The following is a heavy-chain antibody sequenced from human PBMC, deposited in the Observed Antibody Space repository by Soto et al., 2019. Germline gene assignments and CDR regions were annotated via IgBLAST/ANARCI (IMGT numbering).Heavy chain of an antibody. CDR2: IYYSGST. V-gene: IGHV4-59*08. CDR1: GASISSYY. J-gene: IGHJ1*01. D-gene: IGHD4-17*01. Sequence: SETLSLTCTVSGASISSYYWSWIRQPPGKGLEWIGYIYYSGSTNYNPSLKSRVTISVDTSKNQFSLKLSSVTAADTAVYYCARHDYGGKSRAEYFQHWGLGTLVTVSS. CDR3: ARHDYGGKSRAEYFQH.